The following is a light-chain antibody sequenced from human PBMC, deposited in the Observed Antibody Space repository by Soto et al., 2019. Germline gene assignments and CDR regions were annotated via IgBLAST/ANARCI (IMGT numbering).Light chain of an antibody. CDR1: QSVNSDY. Sequence: EIVLTQSPNTLSLSPGERATLSCRAGQSVNSDYLVWYQQKPGQAPRLLIYGASRRATGIPDRFSGSGSGTDFTLTISSLEPEDFAVYCCQHYGNSPPSVTFGPGTKVDIK. V-gene: IGKV3-20*01. CDR3: QHYGNSPPSVT. J-gene: IGKJ3*01. CDR2: GAS.